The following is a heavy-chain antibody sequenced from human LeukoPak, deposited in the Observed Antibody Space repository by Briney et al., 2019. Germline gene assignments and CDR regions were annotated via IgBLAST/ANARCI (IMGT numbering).Heavy chain of an antibody. D-gene: IGHD2-15*01. CDR3: ARTQPSVVVVAATIFDY. Sequence: GGSLRLSCAASGFTFSNYGMHWVRQAPGKGLEWVSAISGSGGSTYYADSVKGRFTISRDNSKNTLYLQMNSLRAEDTAVYYCARTQPSVVVVAATIFDYWGQGTLVTVSS. V-gene: IGHV3-23*01. CDR1: GFTFSNYG. CDR2: ISGSGGST. J-gene: IGHJ4*02.